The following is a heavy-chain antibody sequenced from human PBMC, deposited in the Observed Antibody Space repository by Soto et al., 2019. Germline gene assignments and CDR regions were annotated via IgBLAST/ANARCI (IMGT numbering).Heavy chain of an antibody. CDR1: GYSFTSYW. CDR3: ARLSKAMIVVADYYFDY. J-gene: IGHJ4*02. D-gene: IGHD3-22*01. CDR2: IYPGDSDT. Sequence: EVQLVQSGAEVKKPGKSLKISCKGSGYSFTSYWIGWVRQMPGKGLEWMGIIYPGDSDTRYSPSFQGQVTISADKSISTAYLQWSSLKASDTAMYYCARLSKAMIVVADYYFDYWGQGTLVTVSS. V-gene: IGHV5-51*01.